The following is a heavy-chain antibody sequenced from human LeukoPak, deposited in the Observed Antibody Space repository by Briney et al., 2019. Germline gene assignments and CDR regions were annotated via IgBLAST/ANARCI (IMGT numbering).Heavy chain of an antibody. CDR1: GFTFDDYA. J-gene: IGHJ4*02. CDR3: ARGISGGYSYGYAILDY. V-gene: IGHV3-33*08. Sequence: GGSLRLSCAASGFTFDDYAMHWVRQAPGKGLEWVAVIWYDGSNKYYADSVKGRFTISRDNSKNTLYLQMNSLRAEDTAVYYCARGISGGYSYGYAILDYWGQGTLVTVSS. D-gene: IGHD5-18*01. CDR2: IWYDGSNK.